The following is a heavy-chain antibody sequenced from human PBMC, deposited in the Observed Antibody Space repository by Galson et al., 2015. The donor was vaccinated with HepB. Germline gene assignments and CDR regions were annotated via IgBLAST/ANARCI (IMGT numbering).Heavy chain of an antibody. D-gene: IGHD6-13*01. J-gene: IGHJ6*02. V-gene: IGHV3-11*06. CDR3: AREYQVPHHIAAAGPVGHYGMDV. Sequence: SLRLSCAASGFTFSDYYMSWIRQAPGKGLEWVPYISSSSSYTNYADSVKGRFTISRDNAKNSLYLQMNSLRAEDTAVYYCAREYQVPHHIAAAGPVGHYGMDVWGQGTTVTVSS. CDR1: GFTFSDYY. CDR2: ISSSSSYT.